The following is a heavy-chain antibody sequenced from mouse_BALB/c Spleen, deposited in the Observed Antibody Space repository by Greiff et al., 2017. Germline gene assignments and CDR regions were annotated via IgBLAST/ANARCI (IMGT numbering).Heavy chain of an antibody. CDR2: IYPGDGST. D-gene: IGHD2-4*01. Sequence: VKLVESGPELVKPGASVKMSCKASGYTFTSYYIHWVKQRPGQGLEWIGWIYPGDGSTKYNEKFKGKTTLTADKSSSTAYMLLSSLTSEDSAIYFCARGDYYDYAWFAYWGQGTLVTVSA. J-gene: IGHJ3*01. CDR1: GYTFTSYY. CDR3: ARGDYYDYAWFAY. V-gene: IGHV1S56*01.